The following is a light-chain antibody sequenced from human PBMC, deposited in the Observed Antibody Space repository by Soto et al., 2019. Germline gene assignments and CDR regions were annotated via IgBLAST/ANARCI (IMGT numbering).Light chain of an antibody. CDR2: DAS. Sequence: DIQMTQSPSTLSASVGDRVTITCRASQSIATWLAWYQQKPGKAPNLLIYDASNLESGVPSRFSGSGSGTEFTLTISSLQPDDLATYYYQQYNSYRTFGQGTKVEIK. CDR3: QQYNSYRT. J-gene: IGKJ1*01. CDR1: QSIATW. V-gene: IGKV1-5*01.